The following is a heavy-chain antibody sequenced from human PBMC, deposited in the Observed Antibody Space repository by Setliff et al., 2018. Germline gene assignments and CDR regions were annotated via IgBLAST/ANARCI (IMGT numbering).Heavy chain of an antibody. J-gene: IGHJ6*03. CDR3: ARDSVTMVRGVIRSYYYYYMDV. CDR2: ISSSGSTI. Sequence: GGSLRLSCTASGFTFSSYSMNWVRQAPGKGLEWISYISSSGSTIYYADSVKGRFTISRDNAKNSLYLQMNSLRAEDTAVYYCARDSVTMVRGVIRSYYYYYMDVWGKGTTVTVSS. D-gene: IGHD3-10*01. V-gene: IGHV3-48*04. CDR1: GFTFSSYS.